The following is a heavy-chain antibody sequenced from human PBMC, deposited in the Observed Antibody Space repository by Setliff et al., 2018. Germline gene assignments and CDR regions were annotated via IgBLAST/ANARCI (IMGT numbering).Heavy chain of an antibody. CDR2: IYTSGST. CDR1: GYSISSGYY. CDR3: ARRGQGYYDSSGYLLAPYAFDI. D-gene: IGHD3-22*01. J-gene: IGHJ3*02. Sequence: PSETLSLTCAVSGYSISSGYYWGWIRQPAGKGLEWIGRIYTSGSTNYNPSLKSRVTISVDTSKNQFSLKLSSVTAADTAVYYCARRGQGYYDSSGYLLAPYAFDIWGQGTMVTVSS. V-gene: IGHV4-38-2*01.